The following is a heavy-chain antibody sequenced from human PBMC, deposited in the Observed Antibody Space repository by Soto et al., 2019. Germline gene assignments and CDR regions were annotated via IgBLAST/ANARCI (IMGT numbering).Heavy chain of an antibody. D-gene: IGHD5-12*01. CDR3: TRYSGYDNDAFDI. J-gene: IGHJ3*02. CDR1: GFTFSNAW. CDR2: IKSKTDGGTT. V-gene: IGHV3-15*01. Sequence: GGSLRLSCAASGFTFSNAWMSWVRQAPGKGLEWVGRIKSKTDGGTTNYAAPVKGSFTISRDDSKNTLYLQMNSLKTEDTAVYYCTRYSGYDNDAFDIWGQGTMVTVSS.